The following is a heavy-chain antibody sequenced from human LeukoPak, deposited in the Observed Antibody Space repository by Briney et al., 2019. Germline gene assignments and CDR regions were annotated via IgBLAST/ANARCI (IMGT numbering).Heavy chain of an antibody. CDR3: ARGAGPFDY. CDR1: GLTVSSNY. CDR2: IYSGGST. V-gene: IGHV3-53*01. Sequence: GVSLRLSCAASGLTVSSNYMSWVRQASGKGLEWVSVIYSGGSTYYADSVKGRFTISRDNSKNTLYLQMNRLKAEDTAVYYCARGAGPFDYWGRGTLVTVSS. J-gene: IGHJ4*02. D-gene: IGHD6-13*01.